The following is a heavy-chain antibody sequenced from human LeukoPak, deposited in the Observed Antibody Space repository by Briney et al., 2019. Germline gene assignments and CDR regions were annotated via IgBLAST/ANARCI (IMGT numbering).Heavy chain of an antibody. CDR1: GGSISSGDYY. J-gene: IGHJ4*02. CDR3: ARASGYDYFDY. D-gene: IGHD5-12*01. V-gene: IGHV4-30-4*01. Sequence: SETLSLTCTVSGGSISSGDYYWSWIRQPPGKGLEWIGYIYYSGSTYYNPSLKSRVTISVDTSKNQFSLKLSSVTAADTAVYYCARASGYDYFDYWGQGTLVSVSS. CDR2: IYYSGST.